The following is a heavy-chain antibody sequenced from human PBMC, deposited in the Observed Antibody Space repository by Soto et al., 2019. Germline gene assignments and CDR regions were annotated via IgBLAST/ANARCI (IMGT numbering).Heavy chain of an antibody. V-gene: IGHV4-39*01. CDR2: VSFSGSK. Sequence: QLLLQESGPGLVKPSETLSLTCTVSGDSVSNSGYYWGWIRQSPGKRLEWIGSVSFSGSKYYNPSLRSRVTVSVDTSKTLISLKLRSVTAADTAVYYCARGSTGQGRDGFDPWGQGTLVTVSS. D-gene: IGHD6-13*01. CDR1: GDSVSNSGYY. J-gene: IGHJ5*02. CDR3: ARGSTGQGRDGFDP.